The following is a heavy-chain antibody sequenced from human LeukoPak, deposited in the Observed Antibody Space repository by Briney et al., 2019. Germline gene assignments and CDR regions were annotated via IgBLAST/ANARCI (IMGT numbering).Heavy chain of an antibody. V-gene: IGHV4-38-2*02. CDR1: GYSISSGYY. CDR2: IYHSGST. Sequence: SETLSLTCTVSGYSISSGYYWGWIRQPPGKGLEWIGSIYHSGSTYYNPSLKSRVTISVDTSKNQFSLKLSSVTAADTAVYYCARASGITIFGVVFDYWGQGTLVTVSS. CDR3: ARASGITIFGVVFDY. J-gene: IGHJ4*02. D-gene: IGHD3-3*01.